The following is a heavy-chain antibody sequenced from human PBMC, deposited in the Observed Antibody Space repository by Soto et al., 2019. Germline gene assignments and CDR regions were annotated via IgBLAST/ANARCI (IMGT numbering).Heavy chain of an antibody. V-gene: IGHV1-69*06. Sequence: QVQLEQSGAEVKKPGSSVKISCKASGGTLSDHGVSWLRQAPGQGLEWVGGTIPVFNTANYAPKFQGRVTIEADKSTNIAYMELGRLRYDDTAFYFCARGVYGSGNYYTGPSAFDIWGQGTLVIVSS. CDR2: TIPVFNTA. J-gene: IGHJ3*02. D-gene: IGHD3-10*01. CDR3: ARGVYGSGNYYTGPSAFDI. CDR1: GGTLSDHG.